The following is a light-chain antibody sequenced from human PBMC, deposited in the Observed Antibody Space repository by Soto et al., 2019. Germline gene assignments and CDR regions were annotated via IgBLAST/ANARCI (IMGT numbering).Light chain of an antibody. CDR2: AAS. J-gene: IGKJ5*01. Sequence: DIQMTQSPSSLSASVGDRVTITCRASQGISNYLAWYQQKPGTVPKLLISAASTLQTGVPSRFSGSGSGTEFTLTVSGLQSEDFAVYYCQQYNNWPPITFGQGTRLEIK. V-gene: IGKV1-27*01. CDR1: QGISNY. CDR3: QQYNNWPPIT.